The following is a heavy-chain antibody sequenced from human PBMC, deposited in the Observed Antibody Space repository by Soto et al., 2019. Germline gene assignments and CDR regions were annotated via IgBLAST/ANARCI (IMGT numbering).Heavy chain of an antibody. CDR3: ARSLERPDFDY. CDR2: IYCSGST. D-gene: IGHD1-1*01. J-gene: IGHJ4*02. CDR1: GGSISSGDYY. Sequence: PSETRSLTCTVSGGSISSGDYYWSWIRQPPGKGLEWIGYIYCSGSTYYNPSLKSRVTISVDTSKNQFSLKLSSVTAADTAVYYCARSLERPDFDYWGQGTLVTVSS. V-gene: IGHV4-30-4*01.